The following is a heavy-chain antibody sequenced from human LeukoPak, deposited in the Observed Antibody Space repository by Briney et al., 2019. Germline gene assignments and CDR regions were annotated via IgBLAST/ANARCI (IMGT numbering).Heavy chain of an antibody. CDR2: IYPGDPDT. CDR3: ARRNGVLFDS. D-gene: IGHD1-1*01. CDR1: GYSFSSSW. V-gene: IGHV5-51*01. J-gene: IGHJ4*02. Sequence: GESLKIPCEGSGYSFSSSWSGWVRQMPGKGLEWMGIIYPGDPDTRYSPSFQGQVTISADKSISTAFLQWSSLKASDTAMYYCARRNGVLFDSWGQGTLVTVSP.